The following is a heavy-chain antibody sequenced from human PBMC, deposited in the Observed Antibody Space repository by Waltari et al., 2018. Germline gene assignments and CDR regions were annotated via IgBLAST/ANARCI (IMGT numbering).Heavy chain of an antibody. Sequence: QVQLQESGPGMVKPSQTLSLTCTVSGCSISSGADYWSWIRQPPGRWLEWIGYIYYSGSTYYNPSLKSRVTISVDTSKNQFSLKLSSVTAADTAVYYCAVTLGVVAAIHFDYWGQGTLVTVSS. D-gene: IGHD2-15*01. CDR1: GCSISSGADY. V-gene: IGHV4-30-4*08. CDR3: AVTLGVVAAIHFDY. J-gene: IGHJ4*02. CDR2: IYYSGST.